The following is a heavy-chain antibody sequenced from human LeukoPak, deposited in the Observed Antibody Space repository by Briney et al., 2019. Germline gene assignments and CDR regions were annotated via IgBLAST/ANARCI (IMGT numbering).Heavy chain of an antibody. J-gene: IGHJ4*02. CDR3: ARQQRNRIAAAGTGFFY. V-gene: IGHV4-39*01. CDR1: GGSISSSGYY. Sequence: SETLSLTCTVSGGSISSSGYYWGWIRQPPGKGLEWIGSIYYSGSTYYNPSLKSRVTISVDTSKNQFSLKLSSVTAADTAVYYCARQQRNRIAAAGTGFFYWGQGTLVTVSS. CDR2: IYYSGST. D-gene: IGHD6-13*01.